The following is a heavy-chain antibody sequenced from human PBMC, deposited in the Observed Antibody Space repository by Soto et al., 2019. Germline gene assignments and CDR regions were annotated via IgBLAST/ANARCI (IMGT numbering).Heavy chain of an antibody. V-gene: IGHV4-30-4*01. J-gene: IGHJ4*02. Sequence: SETLSLTCTVSCGSISSGDYYWSWIRQPPGKGLEWIGYIYYSGSTYYNPSLKSRVTISVDTSKNQFSLKLSSVTAADTAVYYCARWRKGLRYLDYWGQGTLFTVSS. CDR2: IYYSGST. CDR1: CGSISSGDYY. D-gene: IGHD4-17*01. CDR3: ARWRKGLRYLDY.